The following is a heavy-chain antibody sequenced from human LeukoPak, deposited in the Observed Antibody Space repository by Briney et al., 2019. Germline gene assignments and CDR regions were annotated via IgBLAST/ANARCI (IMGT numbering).Heavy chain of an antibody. D-gene: IGHD5-18*01. CDR3: ARDGLVDTPMGAGY. J-gene: IGHJ4*02. V-gene: IGHV3-20*04. CDR1: GFTFDDYD. Sequence: PGGSLRLSCAASGFTFDDYDMSWVRQAPGKGLEWVSGINWNGGSTGYADSVKDRFTISRDNAKNSLYLQMNSLRAEDTALYYCARDGLVDTPMGAGYWGQGTLVTVSS. CDR2: INWNGGST.